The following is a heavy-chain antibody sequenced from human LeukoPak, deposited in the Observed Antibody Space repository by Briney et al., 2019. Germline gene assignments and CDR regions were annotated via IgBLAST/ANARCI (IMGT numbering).Heavy chain of an antibody. V-gene: IGHV3-23*01. CDR2: ISGSGDST. CDR3: AKSYGSESYSKYFFDY. D-gene: IGHD3-10*01. Sequence: PGGSLRLSCAASGFTFRNFAMSWVRQAPGKGLEWVSTISGSGDSTFYADSVKGRFTIAGANSKNTLYLQMSSLRVEDTAVYYCAKSYGSESYSKYFFDYWGQGTLVTVSS. CDR1: GFTFRNFA. J-gene: IGHJ4*02.